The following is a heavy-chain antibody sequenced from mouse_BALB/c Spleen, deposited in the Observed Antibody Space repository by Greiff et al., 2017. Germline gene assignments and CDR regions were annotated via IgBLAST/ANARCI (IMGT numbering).Heavy chain of an antibody. CDR3: ARPTLDVNYYFDY. CDR1: GFTFSSYG. J-gene: IGHJ2*01. D-gene: IGHD2-1*01. CDR2: ISSGGSYT. Sequence: EVKLVESGGDLVKPGGSLKLSCAASGFTFSSYGMSWVSQTPDKRLEWVATISSGGSYTYYPDRVKGRFTISSDNAKNTLYLQMSSLKSEDTAMYYCARPTLDVNYYFDYWGQGTTLTVSS. V-gene: IGHV5-6*02.